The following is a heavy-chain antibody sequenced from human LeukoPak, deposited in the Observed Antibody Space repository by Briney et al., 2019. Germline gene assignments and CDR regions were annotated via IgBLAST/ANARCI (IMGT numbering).Heavy chain of an antibody. CDR1: GFTFSNYE. CDR2: IKQDGSEK. V-gene: IGHV3-7*01. J-gene: IGHJ5*02. D-gene: IGHD6-6*01. Sequence: GGSLRLSCAASGFTFSNYEMNWVRQAPGKGLEWVANIKQDGSEKYYVDSVKGRFTISRDNAKNSLYLQMNSLRAEDTAVYYCARGVFSNWFDPWGQGTLVTVSS. CDR3: ARGVFSNWFDP.